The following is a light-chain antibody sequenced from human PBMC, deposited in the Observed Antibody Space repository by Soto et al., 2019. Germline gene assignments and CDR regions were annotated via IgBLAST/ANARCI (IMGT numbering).Light chain of an antibody. CDR1: SSDVGAYNY. Sequence: QSALTQPPSASGSLGQSATISCTGTSSDVGAYNYVSWYQQHPGKAPKLMIYEVTRRPSGVPDRFSGSKSGNTAALNVSGLQAEDEADYYCCSYADNNDYVVGTGTKVTVL. V-gene: IGLV2-8*01. CDR2: EVT. CDR3: CSYADNNDYV. J-gene: IGLJ1*01.